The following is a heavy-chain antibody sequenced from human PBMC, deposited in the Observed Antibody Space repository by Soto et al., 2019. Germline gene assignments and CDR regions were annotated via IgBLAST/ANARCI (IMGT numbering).Heavy chain of an antibody. Sequence: QVQLVQSGAEVKKPGASVQVSCKTSGYTFTSYDINWVRQAPGQGLEWVGWMNTNSDDTRSAQKFPGRLTLPRDKSMRAVYKKLSNLSPDDTAVYYCAREWSAADHFYGMNVWGQGTTVAVSS. CDR3: AREWSAADHFYGMNV. J-gene: IGHJ6*02. CDR2: MNTNSDDT. CDR1: GYTFTSYD. D-gene: IGHD6-13*01. V-gene: IGHV1-8*01.